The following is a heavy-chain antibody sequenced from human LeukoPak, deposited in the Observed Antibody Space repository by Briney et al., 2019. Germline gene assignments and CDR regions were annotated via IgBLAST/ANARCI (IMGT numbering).Heavy chain of an antibody. J-gene: IGHJ4*02. D-gene: IGHD3-10*01. CDR2: IYYSRNT. Sequence: PSHTLALTCSGSGGSISSRSYYWGWIRQPRGKGLERIGSIYYSRNTYYNPSLKSRVTISVDTSKNQFSLKLTSVTAADTAVYYCASHADSGFGELAFDYWGQGTLVTVSS. CDR3: ASHADSGFGELAFDY. V-gene: IGHV4-39*01. CDR1: GGSISSRSYY.